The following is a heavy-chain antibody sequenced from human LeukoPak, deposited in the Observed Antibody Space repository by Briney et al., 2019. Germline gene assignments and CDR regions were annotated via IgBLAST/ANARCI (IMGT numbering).Heavy chain of an antibody. CDR2: ISDAGSNK. J-gene: IGHJ4*02. CDR1: GFTFSNYA. D-gene: IGHD3-16*01. V-gene: IGHV3-30*04. Sequence: PGGSLTLSCGASGFTFSNYAMHWVRQAPGKGLEWVAVISDAGSNKYYADSVRGRFTISRDNSKNTLYLQMNSLRAADTAVYYCVRDWITLGGFHGHWGQGTLVTVSS. CDR3: VRDWITLGGFHGH.